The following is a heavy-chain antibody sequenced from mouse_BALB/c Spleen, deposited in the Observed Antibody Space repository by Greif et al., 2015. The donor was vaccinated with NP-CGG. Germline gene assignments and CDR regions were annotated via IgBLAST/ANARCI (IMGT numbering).Heavy chain of an antibody. CDR2: IWSDGST. J-gene: IGHJ4*01. D-gene: IGHD1-1*01. V-gene: IGHV2-6-2*01. Sequence: VKVEESGPDLVAPSQSLSITCTVSGFSLTSYGVHWVRQPPGKGLEWLVVIWSDGSTTYNSALKSRLSISKDNSKSXVFLKMNSLQTDDTAMYYCARHHYGSSYYYAMDYWGQGTSVTVSS. CDR3: ARHHYGSSYYYAMDY. CDR1: GFSLTSYG.